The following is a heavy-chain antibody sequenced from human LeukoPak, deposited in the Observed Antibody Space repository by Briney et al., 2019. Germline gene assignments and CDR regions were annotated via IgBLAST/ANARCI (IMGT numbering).Heavy chain of an antibody. D-gene: IGHD4-11*01. Sequence: YYSGSTNYNPSLKSRVTISVDTSKNQFSLKLSSVTAADTAVYYCARLAVTTFYYYYGMDVWGQGTTVTVSS. CDR3: ARLAVTTFYYYYGMDV. CDR2: YYSGST. V-gene: IGHV4-59*08. J-gene: IGHJ6*02.